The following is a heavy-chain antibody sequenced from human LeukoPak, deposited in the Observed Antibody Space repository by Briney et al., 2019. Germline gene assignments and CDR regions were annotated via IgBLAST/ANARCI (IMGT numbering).Heavy chain of an antibody. CDR2: ISSSSSYI. CDR1: GFTFSSYS. Sequence: GGSLRLSCAASGFTFSSYSMNWVRQAPGKGLEWVSSISSSSSYIYYADSVKGRFTISRDNAKNSLYLQMNSLRAEDTAVYYCARALNYDILTGYSPYYYYGMDVWGQGTTVTVSS. CDR3: ARALNYDILTGYSPYYYYGMDV. J-gene: IGHJ6*02. V-gene: IGHV3-21*01. D-gene: IGHD3-9*01.